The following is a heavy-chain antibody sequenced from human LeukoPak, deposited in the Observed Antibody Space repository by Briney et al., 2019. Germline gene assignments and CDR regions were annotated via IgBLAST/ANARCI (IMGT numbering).Heavy chain of an antibody. D-gene: IGHD6-13*01. CDR3: ASGSSWYYFDY. J-gene: IGHJ4*02. CDR2: ISSSSSYI. CDR1: GFTFSSYS. Sequence: PGGSLRLSCAASGFTFSSYSMNWVRQAPGKGLEWVSSISSSSSYIYYADSVKGRFTNSRDNAKNSLYLQMNSLRAEDTAVYYCASGSSWYYFDYWGQGTLVTVSS. V-gene: IGHV3-21*01.